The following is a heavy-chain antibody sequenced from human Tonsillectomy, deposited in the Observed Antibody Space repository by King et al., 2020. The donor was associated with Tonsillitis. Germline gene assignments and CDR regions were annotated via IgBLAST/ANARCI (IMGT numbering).Heavy chain of an antibody. CDR3: AKPCRGGGSCSLIEN. CDR1: GFTFSSFG. CDR2: ISDDGSYK. V-gene: IGHV3-30*18. Sequence: VQLVESGGGVVQPGRSLRLSCSASGFTFSSFGMHWVRQAPGKGLEWVSLISDDGSYKFYADSMRGRFTISRDNSKNTLYLQMNSLTSEDTAVYYCAKPCRGGGSCSLIENWGQGALVTVSS. J-gene: IGHJ4*02. D-gene: IGHD2-21*01.